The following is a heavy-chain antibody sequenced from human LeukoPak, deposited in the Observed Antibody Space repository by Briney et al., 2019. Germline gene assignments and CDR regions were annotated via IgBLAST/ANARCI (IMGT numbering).Heavy chain of an antibody. CDR1: VFTFSSYW. Sequence: PGGSLRLSCAASVFTFSSYWMHWVRQAPGKGLVWVSRINSDGSSTSYADSVKGRSTISRDNATNTLYLQMNSLRAEDTAVYYCARDRDHHYDSSGYYRGDAFDIWGQGTMVTVSS. J-gene: IGHJ3*02. D-gene: IGHD3-22*01. CDR2: INSDGSST. V-gene: IGHV3-74*01. CDR3: ARDRDHHYDSSGYYRGDAFDI.